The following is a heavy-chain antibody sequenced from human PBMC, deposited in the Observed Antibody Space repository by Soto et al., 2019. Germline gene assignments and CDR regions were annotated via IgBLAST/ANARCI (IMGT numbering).Heavy chain of an antibody. D-gene: IGHD3-16*02. J-gene: IGHJ4*02. Sequence: QVQLQESGPGLVKPSGTLSLTCAVSGGSISSSNWWSWVRQPPGKGLEWIGEIYHSGSTNYNPSLKSRVTTSVDKSKNQFSLKLSSVTAADTAVYYCAREGTDYVWGSYRYSKNPFDYWGQGTLVTVSS. CDR2: IYHSGST. V-gene: IGHV4-4*02. CDR1: GGSISSSNW. CDR3: AREGTDYVWGSYRYSKNPFDY.